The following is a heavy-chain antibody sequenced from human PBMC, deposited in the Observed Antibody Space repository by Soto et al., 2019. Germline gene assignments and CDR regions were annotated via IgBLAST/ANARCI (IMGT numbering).Heavy chain of an antibody. CDR1: GGSISSSSYY. J-gene: IGHJ5*02. D-gene: IGHD3-3*02. CDR3: ASPKIAFYNWFDP. CDR2: IYYSGST. Sequence: QLQLQESGPGLVRPSETLSLTCTVSGGSISSSSYYWGWIRQPPGKGLEWIGSIYYSGSTYYNPSLKSRVTISVDTSENQFSLKLSSVTAADTAVYYCASPKIAFYNWFDPWGQGTLVTVSS. V-gene: IGHV4-39*01.